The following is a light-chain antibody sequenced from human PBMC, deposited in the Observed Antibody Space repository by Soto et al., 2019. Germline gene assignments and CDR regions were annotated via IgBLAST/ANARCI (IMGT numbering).Light chain of an antibody. CDR3: QSYDSSLSVLYV. CDR2: GNS. J-gene: IGLJ1*01. V-gene: IGLV1-40*01. Sequence: QSALAQPPSVSGAPGQRVTISCTGSSSNIGAGYDVHWYQQLPGTAPKLLIYGNSNRPSGVPDRFSGSKSGTSASLAITGLQAEDEADYYCQSYDSSLSVLYVFGTGTKGTVL. CDR1: SSNIGAGYD.